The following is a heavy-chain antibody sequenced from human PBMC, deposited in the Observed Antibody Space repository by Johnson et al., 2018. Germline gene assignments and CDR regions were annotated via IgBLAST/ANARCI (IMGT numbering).Heavy chain of an antibody. Sequence: QVQLVESGGGVVQPGRSLRLSCAASGFTFSSYGMQWVRQAPGKGLEWVAVIWYDGSNKYYADSVKGRFTISRDNSKNTLYLQMKCLRAEDTAVYYCARDWVVVAATDAFDIWGQGTMVTVSS. J-gene: IGHJ3*02. D-gene: IGHD2-15*01. CDR2: IWYDGSNK. V-gene: IGHV3-33*01. CDR3: ARDWVVVAATDAFDI. CDR1: GFTFSSYG.